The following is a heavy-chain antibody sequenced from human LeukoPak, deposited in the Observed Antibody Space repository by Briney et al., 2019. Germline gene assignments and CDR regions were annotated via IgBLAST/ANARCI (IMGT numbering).Heavy chain of an antibody. D-gene: IGHD6-19*01. V-gene: IGHV3-74*01. CDR1: GFTSSSYW. J-gene: IGHJ4*02. CDR2: INSDGSST. CDR3: ARTFRQWLVGGIDY. Sequence: PGGSLRLSCAASGFTSSSYWMHWVRQAPGKGLVWVSRINSDGSSTSYADSVKGRFTISRDNAKNTLYLQMNSLRAEDTAVYYCARTFRQWLVGGIDYWGQGTLVTVSS.